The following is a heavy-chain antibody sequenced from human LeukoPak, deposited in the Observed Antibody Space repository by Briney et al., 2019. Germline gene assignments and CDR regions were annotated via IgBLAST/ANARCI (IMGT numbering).Heavy chain of an antibody. CDR2: ISYDGNNK. V-gene: IGHV3-30-3*01. J-gene: IGHJ4*02. Sequence: PGRSLRLSCAASGFTFSTYAMHWVRQAPGKGLEWVAVISYDGNNKYYGDSVKGRFTISRDNSRDTLYLQMNNLRVEDTAVYYCARDCKGADHATDYWGQGTLVTVSS. CDR3: ARDCKGADHATDY. CDR1: GFTFSTYA. D-gene: IGHD1-26*01.